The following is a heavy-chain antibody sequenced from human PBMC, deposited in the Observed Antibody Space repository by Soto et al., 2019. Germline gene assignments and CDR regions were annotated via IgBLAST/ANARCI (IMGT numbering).Heavy chain of an antibody. V-gene: IGHV3-23*01. D-gene: IGHD4-17*01. J-gene: IGHJ4*02. CDR3: AKMGGPTVTPSFDY. CDR2: ISGSGGST. Sequence: PGGSLRLSCAASGFTFSRYAMSWVRQAPGKGLEWVSAISGSGGSTYYADSVKGRFTISRDNSKNTLYLQMNSLRAEDTAVYYCAKMGGPTVTPSFDYWGQGTLVTVSS. CDR1: GFTFSRYA.